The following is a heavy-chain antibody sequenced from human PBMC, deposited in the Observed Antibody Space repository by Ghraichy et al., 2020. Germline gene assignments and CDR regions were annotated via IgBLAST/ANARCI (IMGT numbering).Heavy chain of an antibody. CDR1: GFAFSNYD. CDR2: IWHDGKNK. J-gene: IGHJ5*02. V-gene: IGHV3-33*01. D-gene: IGHD3-10*01. Sequence: GGALRLSCAASGFAFSNYDMHWVRQAPGKGLEWVALIWHDGKNKYYAESVKGRFTISRDNSKNTLHLQMNSLRAEDTSLYYCARSSMHYYGSGIYYNFDAWGQGTLLTVSS. CDR3: ARSSMHYYGSGIYYNFDA.